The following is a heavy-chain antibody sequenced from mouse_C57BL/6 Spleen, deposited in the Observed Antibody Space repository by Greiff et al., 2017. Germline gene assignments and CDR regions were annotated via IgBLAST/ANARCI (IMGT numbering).Heavy chain of an antibody. Sequence: VQLQQPGAELVMPGASVKLSCKASGYTFTSYWMHWVKQRPGQGLEWIGELDPSDSYTNYNQKFKGKSTLTVDKSSSTAYMQLSSLTSEDSAVYYCARSSYYYGSRGGYAMDYWGQGTSVTVSS. V-gene: IGHV1-69*01. J-gene: IGHJ4*01. CDR2: LDPSDSYT. CDR3: ARSSYYYGSRGGYAMDY. CDR1: GYTFTSYW. D-gene: IGHD1-1*01.